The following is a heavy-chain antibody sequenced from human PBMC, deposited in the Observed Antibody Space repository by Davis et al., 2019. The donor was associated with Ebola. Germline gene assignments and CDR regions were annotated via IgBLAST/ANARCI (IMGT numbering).Heavy chain of an antibody. J-gene: IGHJ4*02. CDR3: AKGDNSGWYGFDY. CDR2: IRNDGNDQ. Sequence: GESLKISCAASGFTFSNYIMSWVRQSPGKGLEWVAFIRNDGNDQYYAGSVKGRFTISRDNSKNTLSLQMNSLRAEDTAVYYCAKGDNSGWYGFDYWGQGTLVTVSS. V-gene: IGHV3-30*02. CDR1: GFTFSNYI. D-gene: IGHD6-19*01.